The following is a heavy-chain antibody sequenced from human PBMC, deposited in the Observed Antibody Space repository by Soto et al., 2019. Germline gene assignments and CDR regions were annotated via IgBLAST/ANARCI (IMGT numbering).Heavy chain of an antibody. CDR2: IYPGDSDT. Sequence: PGEPLKISCQGSGYSFAGYWIGWVRQMRGKRLDWRGVIYPGDSDTRYSPSLHGQVTISADKAISTAYLEWSSLKASDPAMYCFARLPGVRGGFDGFNVWGQGTMVTVSS. D-gene: IGHD3-10*01. V-gene: IGHV5-51*01. CDR3: ARLPGVRGGFDGFNV. CDR1: GYSFAGYW. J-gene: IGHJ3*01.